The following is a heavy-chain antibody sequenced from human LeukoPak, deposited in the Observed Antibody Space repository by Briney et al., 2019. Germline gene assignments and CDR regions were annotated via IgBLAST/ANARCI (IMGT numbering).Heavy chain of an antibody. CDR3: ARLHSSSWYLPFDY. J-gene: IGHJ4*02. V-gene: IGHV5-51*01. D-gene: IGHD6-13*01. Sequence: GESLKISCKGSGYSFTSYWIGWVRQMPGKGLEWMGIIYPGDSDTRYSPPFQGQVTISADKSISTAYLQWSSLKASDTAMYYCARLHSSSWYLPFDYWGQGTLVAVSS. CDR1: GYSFTSYW. CDR2: IYPGDSDT.